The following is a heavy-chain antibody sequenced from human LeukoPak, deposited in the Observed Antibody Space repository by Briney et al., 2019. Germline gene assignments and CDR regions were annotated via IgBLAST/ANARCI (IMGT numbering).Heavy chain of an antibody. D-gene: IGHD3-10*01. CDR3: ASSLYGSGSYYPPAFDY. CDR1: GYTFTSYY. J-gene: IGHJ4*02. Sequence: ASVKVSCKASGYTFTSYYMHWVRQAPGQGLEWMGIINPSGGSTSYAQKFQGRVTMTRDTSTSTVYMELSSLRSEDTAAYYCASSLYGSGSYYPPAFDYWGQGTLVTVSS. V-gene: IGHV1-46*01. CDR2: INPSGGST.